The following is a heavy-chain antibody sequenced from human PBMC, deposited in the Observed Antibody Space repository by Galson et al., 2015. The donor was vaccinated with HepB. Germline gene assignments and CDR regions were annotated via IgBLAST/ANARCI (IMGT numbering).Heavy chain of an antibody. CDR1: GYSFTSYW. CDR2: IYPGDSDT. Sequence: QSGAEVKKPGESLKISCKGSGYSFTSYWIGWVRQMPGKGLEWMGIIYPGDSDTRYSPSFQGQVTISADKSISTAYLQWSSLKASDTAMYYCATQAHSPYYDFWSGPSPLHSAPGYWGQGTLVTVSS. D-gene: IGHD3-3*01. V-gene: IGHV5-51*03. CDR3: ATQAHSPYYDFWSGPSPLHSAPGY. J-gene: IGHJ4*02.